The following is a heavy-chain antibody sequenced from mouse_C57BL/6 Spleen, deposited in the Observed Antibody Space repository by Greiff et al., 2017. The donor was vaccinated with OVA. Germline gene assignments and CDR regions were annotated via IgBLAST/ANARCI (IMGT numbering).Heavy chain of an antibody. CDR3: AKRGYGSSYVWYFGG. Sequence: QVQLQQSGPGLVQPSQSLSITCTVSGFSLTSYGVHWVRQSPGKGLEWLGVIWRGGSTDYNAAFMSRLGITKDNSKSQVFFKMNSRQADDTAIYYCAKRGYGSSYVWYFGGWGTGTTVTVSS. D-gene: IGHD1-1*01. J-gene: IGHJ1*03. CDR1: GFSLTSYG. CDR2: IWRGGST. V-gene: IGHV2-5*01.